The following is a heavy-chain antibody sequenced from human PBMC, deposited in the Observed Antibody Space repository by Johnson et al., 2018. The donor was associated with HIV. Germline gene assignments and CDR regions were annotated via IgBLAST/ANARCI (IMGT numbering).Heavy chain of an antibody. J-gene: IGHJ3*02. CDR3: AKDLRVFDWFNAYDAFDI. V-gene: IGHV3-30*02. CDR2: IRFDGTNK. Sequence: QVQLVESGGGVVQPGRSLRLSCAASGFTFSSYAMHWVRQAPGKGLEWVAFIRFDGTNKYYADSVKGRLTMSRDNSKNTLYLQMNSLRADDTAVYYCAKDLRVFDWFNAYDAFDIWGQGTMVTVSS. CDR1: GFTFSSYA. D-gene: IGHD3-9*01.